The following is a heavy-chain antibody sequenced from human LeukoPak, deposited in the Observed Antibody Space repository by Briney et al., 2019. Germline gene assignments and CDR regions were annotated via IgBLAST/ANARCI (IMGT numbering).Heavy chain of an antibody. Sequence: TLSLPSTVSGGSIIRHYLNWIRQPPGKGLEWIGYIYYGGSTLYNPSLKSRGTISIDTSNNQFSLKVSSVSSADTAVYYCATATPNTDYGIIEGFDYWGQGTLVTVSS. CDR3: ATATPNTDYGIIEGFDY. V-gene: IGHV4-59*11. CDR1: GGSIIRHY. J-gene: IGHJ4*02. D-gene: IGHD4-17*01. CDR2: IYYGGST.